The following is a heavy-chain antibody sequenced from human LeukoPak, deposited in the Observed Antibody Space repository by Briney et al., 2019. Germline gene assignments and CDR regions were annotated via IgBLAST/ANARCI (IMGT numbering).Heavy chain of an antibody. CDR2: IKSKTDGGTT. Sequence: GGSLRLSCAASGFTFSSYSMNWVRQAPGKGLEWVGRIKSKTDGGTTDYAAPVKGRFTISRDDSKNTLYLQMNSLKTEDTAVYYCTTVWGYYGSGKDYWGQGTLVTVSS. CDR1: GFTFSSYS. CDR3: TTVWGYYGSGKDY. D-gene: IGHD3-10*01. V-gene: IGHV3-15*01. J-gene: IGHJ4*02.